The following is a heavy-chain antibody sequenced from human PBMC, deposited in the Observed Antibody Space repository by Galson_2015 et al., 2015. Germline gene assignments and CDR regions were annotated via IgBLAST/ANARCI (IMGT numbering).Heavy chain of an antibody. CDR2: IYSAGDT. CDR1: GFTLSSYD. J-gene: IGHJ3*02. D-gene: IGHD2-15*01. Sequence: SLRLCCAASGFTLSSYDMHWVRQGKGKGLEWVSAIYSAGDTYYAGSVKGRFTISRENAKNSFYLQMNSLRVGDTAVYYCARGSYCSGGNCYGDAFDIWGQGTMVTVSS. CDR3: ARGSYCSGGNCYGDAFDI. V-gene: IGHV3-13*04.